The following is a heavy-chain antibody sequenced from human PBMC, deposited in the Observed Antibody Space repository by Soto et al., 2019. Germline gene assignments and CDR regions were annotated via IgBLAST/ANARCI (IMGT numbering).Heavy chain of an antibody. V-gene: IGHV3-21*01. J-gene: IGHJ6*02. Sequence: ESGGGLVKPGGSLRLSCAASGFTFSSYSMNWVRQAPGKGLEWVSSISSSSSYIYYADSVKGRFTISRDNAKNSLYLQMNSLRAEDTAVYYCARDLSIVVVPAASGYYYGMDVWGQGTTVTVSS. D-gene: IGHD2-2*01. CDR3: ARDLSIVVVPAASGYYYGMDV. CDR1: GFTFSSYS. CDR2: ISSSSSYI.